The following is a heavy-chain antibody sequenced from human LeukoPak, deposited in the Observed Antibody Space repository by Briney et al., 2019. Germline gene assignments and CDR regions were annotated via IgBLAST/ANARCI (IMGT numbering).Heavy chain of an antibody. CDR2: INSDGSST. CDR3: ASGVAAAGRDYFDY. CDR1: GFTFSSYW. J-gene: IGHJ4*02. D-gene: IGHD6-13*01. Sequence: GGSLRLSCAASGFTFSSYWMHWVRHAPGKGRVWVSRINSDGSSTNYADSVKGRFTISRDNAKNTLYLQMNSLRAEDTAVYYCASGVAAAGRDYFDYWGQGTLVTVSS. V-gene: IGHV3-74*01.